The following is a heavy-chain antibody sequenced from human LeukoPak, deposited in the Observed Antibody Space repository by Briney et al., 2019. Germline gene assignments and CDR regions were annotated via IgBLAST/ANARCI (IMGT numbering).Heavy chain of an antibody. J-gene: IGHJ4*02. CDR3: ARGLYGGNSPTLFDS. Sequence: GGSLRLSCAASGFSFRGYNMNWVRQAPGKGLEWISYISGSGSTIYYADSVKGRFTISRDNAKNSLYLQVNGLRAEDTAVYYCARGLYGGNSPTLFDSWGQGTLVSVSS. V-gene: IGHV3-48*03. CDR2: ISGSGSTI. CDR1: GFSFRGYN. D-gene: IGHD4-23*01.